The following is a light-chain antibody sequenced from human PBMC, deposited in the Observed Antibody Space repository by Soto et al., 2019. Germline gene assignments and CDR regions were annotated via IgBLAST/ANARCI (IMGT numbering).Light chain of an antibody. V-gene: IGKV3D-15*01. J-gene: IGKJ4*01. Sequence: EIVMTRSPATLSVSPGESATLSCRASQSVSSNLAWYQQKPGQTPRLLIHGASTRATRIPGRFSGSGSGTEFTLTISSLQSEDFAVYYCQQYKNWPLTFGGGTKVEIK. CDR3: QQYKNWPLT. CDR1: QSVSSN. CDR2: GAS.